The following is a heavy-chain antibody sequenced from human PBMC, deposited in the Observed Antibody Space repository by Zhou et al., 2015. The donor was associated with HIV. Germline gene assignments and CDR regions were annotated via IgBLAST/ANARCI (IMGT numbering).Heavy chain of an antibody. Sequence: QVQLVQSGAEVKKPGSSVKVSCKASGGTFSSYAISWVRQAPGQGLEWMGGIIPIFGTANYAQKFQGRVTITADESTSTAYMELSSLRSEDTAVYYCAREGRDVDTAGNYYYYYYMDVWGKGTTVTVSS. CDR2: IIPIFGTA. J-gene: IGHJ6*03. CDR3: AREGRDVDTAGNYYYYYYMDV. D-gene: IGHD5-18*01. CDR1: GGTFSSYA. V-gene: IGHV1-69*01.